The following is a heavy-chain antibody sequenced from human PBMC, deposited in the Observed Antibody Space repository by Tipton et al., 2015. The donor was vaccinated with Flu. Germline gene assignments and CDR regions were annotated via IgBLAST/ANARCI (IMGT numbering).Heavy chain of an antibody. J-gene: IGHJ4*02. Sequence: SLRLSCAASGFTFSSYGMHWVRQAPGKGLEWVAVISYDGSNKYYADSVKGRFTISRDNSKNTLYLQMNSLRAEDTAVYYCAKEGLYCSSTSCYVDYWGQGTLVTVSS. D-gene: IGHD2-2*01. CDR2: ISYDGSNK. CDR3: AKEGLYCSSTSCYVDY. V-gene: IGHV3-30*18. CDR1: GFTFSSYG.